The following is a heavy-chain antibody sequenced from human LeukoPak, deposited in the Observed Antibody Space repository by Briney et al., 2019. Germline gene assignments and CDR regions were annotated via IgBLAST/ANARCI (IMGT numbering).Heavy chain of an antibody. CDR1: GGSISSSSYY. J-gene: IGHJ4*02. CDR3: AISLMVLKTFDY. D-gene: IGHD3/OR15-3a*01. Sequence: SETLSLTCTVSGGSISSSSYYWGWIRQPPGKGLEWIGSIYYSGRTYYNPSLKSRVTISVDTSKNQFSLKLSSVTAEDTAVYYCAISLMVLKTFDYWGQGTLVTVSS. V-gene: IGHV4-39*07. CDR2: IYYSGRT.